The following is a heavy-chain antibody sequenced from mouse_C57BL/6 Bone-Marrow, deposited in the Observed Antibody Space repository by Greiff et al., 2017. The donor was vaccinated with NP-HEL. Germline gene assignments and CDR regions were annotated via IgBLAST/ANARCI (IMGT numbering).Heavy chain of an antibody. V-gene: IGHV1-59*01. D-gene: IGHD2-2*01. CDR2: IDPSDSYT. CDR1: GYTFTSYW. Sequence: QVQLQQSGAELVRPGTSVKLSCKASGYTFTSYWMHWVKQRPGQGLEWIGVIDPSDSYTNYNQKFKGKATLTVDTSSSTAYMQLSSLTSEDSAVYCCARVSSMVKWFAYWGQGTLGTVSA. J-gene: IGHJ3*01. CDR3: ARVSSMVKWFAY.